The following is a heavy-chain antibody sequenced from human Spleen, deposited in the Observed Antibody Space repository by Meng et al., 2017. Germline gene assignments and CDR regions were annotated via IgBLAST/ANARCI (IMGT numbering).Heavy chain of an antibody. D-gene: IGHD6-13*01. Sequence: GGSLRLSCAASGFTFSDYYMSWIRQAPGKGLEWVSYISSSGHTIYYADSVKGRFTISRDNAKNSLYLQMNSLRAEDTAVYYCARTGIAAAGTLSHLAMSLNWFDPWGQGTLVTVSS. J-gene: IGHJ5*02. CDR2: ISSSGHTI. CDR1: GFTFSDYY. V-gene: IGHV3-11*04. CDR3: ARTGIAAAGTLSHLAMSLNWFDP.